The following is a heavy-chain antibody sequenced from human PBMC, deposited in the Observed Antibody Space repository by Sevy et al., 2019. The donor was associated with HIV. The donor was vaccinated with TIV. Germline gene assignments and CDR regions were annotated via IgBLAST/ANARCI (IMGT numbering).Heavy chain of an antibody. D-gene: IGHD6-13*01. V-gene: IGHV3-23*01. J-gene: IGHJ4*02. CDR1: GFTFSNTG. CDR2: ISGSGDRT. Sequence: GRSLRLSCAASGFTFSNTGMRRVRQAPGKGLEWVSGISGSGDRTSYADSVKGRFTISRDNSKNTLYLQMNSLRAEDTALYYCAKPYSNSWHAFGYWGQGTLVTVSS. CDR3: AKPYSNSWHAFGY.